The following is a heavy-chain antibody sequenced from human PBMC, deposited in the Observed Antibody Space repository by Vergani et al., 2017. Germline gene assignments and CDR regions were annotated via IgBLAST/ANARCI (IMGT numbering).Heavy chain of an antibody. CDR2: IYFSGSI. V-gene: IGHV4-31*01. CDR3: ARARGGYSGYDPDYYYYGMDV. D-gene: IGHD5-12*01. J-gene: IGHJ6*02. Sequence: QVQMQESGPGLVKPSQTLSLTCTVSGGSISSGGYYWNWIRQHPGQGLEWVGYIYFSGSIYYNPSLKSQVAISRDTSKNQFSLKVTSVTAADTAIYYCARARGGYSGYDPDYYYYGMDVWGQGTTVTVSS. CDR1: GGSISSGGYY.